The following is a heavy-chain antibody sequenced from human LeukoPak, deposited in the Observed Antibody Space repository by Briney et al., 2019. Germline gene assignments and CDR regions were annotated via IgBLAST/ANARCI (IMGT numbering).Heavy chain of an antibody. Sequence: GGSLRLSCAASGFTFSNYGMSWVRPAPGKGLEWVSAVTGTGGSTYYADSVKGRFTISRDNSKNTLYLQMNSLRGEDTAIYYCAKNGYSSGWYPENWGQGTLVTVSS. CDR1: GFTFSNYG. J-gene: IGHJ4*02. CDR3: AKNGYSSGWYPEN. V-gene: IGHV3-23*01. D-gene: IGHD6-19*01. CDR2: VTGTGGST.